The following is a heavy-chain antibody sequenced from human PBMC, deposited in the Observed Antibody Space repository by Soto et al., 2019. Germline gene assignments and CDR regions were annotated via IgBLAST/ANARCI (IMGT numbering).Heavy chain of an antibody. D-gene: IGHD2-15*01. CDR3: ARIVVVAATDYYYYMDV. Sequence: PGESLKISCKVSGYSFTSYWIGWVRQMPGKGLEWMGIIYPGDSDTRYSPSFQGQVTISADKSISTAYLQWSSLKASDTAMYYCARIVVVAATDYYYYMDVWGKGTTVTVSS. CDR1: GYSFTSYW. J-gene: IGHJ6*03. CDR2: IYPGDSDT. V-gene: IGHV5-51*01.